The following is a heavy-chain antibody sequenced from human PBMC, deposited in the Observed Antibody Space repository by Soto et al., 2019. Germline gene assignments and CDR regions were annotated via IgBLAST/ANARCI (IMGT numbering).Heavy chain of an antibody. CDR2: FDPEDGET. V-gene: IGHV1-24*01. J-gene: IGHJ5*02. CDR3: ARYRDWFDP. Sequence: ASVKVSCKVSGYTLTELSMHWVRQAPGKGLEWMGGFDPEDGETIYAQKLQGRVTMTTDTSTSTAYMELRSLRSDDTAVYYCARYRDWFDPWGQGTLVTVSS. CDR1: GYTLTELS. D-gene: IGHD2-2*02.